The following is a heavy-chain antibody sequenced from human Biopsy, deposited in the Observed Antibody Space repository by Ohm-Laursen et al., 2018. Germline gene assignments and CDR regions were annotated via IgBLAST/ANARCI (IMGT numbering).Heavy chain of an antibody. Sequence: SVKVSCKASGGTFSSDIFAWVRQAPGQRPEWMGDVMPFFGTAQYAPKLQGRVSMTADKTTYTAYMELTSLTSEDTAVYFCARHYYDTSGYNWFDPWGLGTTVAVSS. V-gene: IGHV1-69*06. CDR2: VMPFFGTA. D-gene: IGHD3-22*01. CDR3: ARHYYDTSGYNWFDP. J-gene: IGHJ6*02. CDR1: GGTFSSDI.